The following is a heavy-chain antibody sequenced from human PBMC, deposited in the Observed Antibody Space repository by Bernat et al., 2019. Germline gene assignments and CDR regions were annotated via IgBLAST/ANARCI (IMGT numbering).Heavy chain of an antibody. J-gene: IGHJ5*02. CDR3: ARESSDVDTAIAPLLDSMGFDP. D-gene: IGHD5-18*01. CDR2: IWYDGSNK. CDR1: GFTFSSYG. V-gene: IGHV3-33*01. Sequence: QVQLVESGGGVVQPGRSRRLSCAASGFTFSSYGMHWVRPAPGKGLEWVAAIWYDGSNKYYADSVKRRFTISRENSKNTLYLQMNSLRAEDTAVYYCARESSDVDTAIAPLLDSMGFDPWGQGTLVTVSS.